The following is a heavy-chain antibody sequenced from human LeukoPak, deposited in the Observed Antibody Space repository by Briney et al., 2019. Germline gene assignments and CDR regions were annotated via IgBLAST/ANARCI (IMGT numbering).Heavy chain of an antibody. Sequence: GGSLRLSCTASGFAFNKYAFHWVRQAPDKGLEWVAVISDDGTDAYYAGSVEGRFTISRDNSQSTVFLQMNSLKTEDTAVYYCGPIDYWGQGTLVTVSS. V-gene: IGHV3-30-3*01. CDR3: GPIDY. J-gene: IGHJ4*02. CDR1: GFAFNKYA. CDR2: ISDDGTDA.